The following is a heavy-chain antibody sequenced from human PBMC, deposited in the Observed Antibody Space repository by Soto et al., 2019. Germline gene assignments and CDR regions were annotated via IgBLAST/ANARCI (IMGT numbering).Heavy chain of an antibody. CDR2: IDPGAAST. J-gene: IGHJ2*01. V-gene: IGHV5-10-1*01. Sequence: GGSLKISCKGSGYSFTSYWMSWVSQMPGEGLGGVGGIDPGAASTNYSPSFQGHLTISAHKTISTSYLQWSSLKASDPAMYYCARPEIRSDWYFDLWGRGTLGTVSS. D-gene: IGHD3-16*02. CDR1: GYSFTSYW. CDR3: ARPEIRSDWYFDL.